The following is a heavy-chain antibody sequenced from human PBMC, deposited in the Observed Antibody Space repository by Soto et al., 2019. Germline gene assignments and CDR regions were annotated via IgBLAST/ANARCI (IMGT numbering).Heavy chain of an antibody. CDR2: IIPIFGTA. Sequence: GASVKVSCKASGYTFTSYGISWVRQAPGQGLEWMGGIIPIFGTANYAQKFQGRVTITADESTSTAYMELSSLRSEDTAVYYCARGPFGAAAVPGPTSYYYYGMDVWGQGTTVTVSS. J-gene: IGHJ6*02. CDR1: GYTFTSYG. V-gene: IGHV1-69*13. D-gene: IGHD6-13*01. CDR3: ARGPFGAAAVPGPTSYYYYGMDV.